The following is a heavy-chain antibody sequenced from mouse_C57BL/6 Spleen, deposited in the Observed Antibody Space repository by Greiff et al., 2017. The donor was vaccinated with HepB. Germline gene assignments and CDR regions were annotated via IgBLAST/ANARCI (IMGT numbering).Heavy chain of an antibody. CDR1: GYTFTSYG. CDR2: IYPRSGNT. V-gene: IGHV1-81*01. CDR3: ARFPRAYFDY. Sequence: VKLMESGAELARPGASVKLSCKASGYTFTSYGISWVKQRTGQGLEWIGEIYPRSGNTYYNEKFKGKATLTADKSSSTAYMELRSLTSEDSAVYFCARFPRAYFDYWGQGTTLTVSS. J-gene: IGHJ2*01.